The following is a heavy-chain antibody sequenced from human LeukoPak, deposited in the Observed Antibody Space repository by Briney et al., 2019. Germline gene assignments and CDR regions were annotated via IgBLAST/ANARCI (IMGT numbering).Heavy chain of an antibody. D-gene: IGHD3-10*01. CDR3: ARVRRKDLLRFPGLVDY. V-gene: IGHV3-21*01. CDR1: GFTFSSYS. J-gene: IGHJ4*02. Sequence: PGGSLRLSCAASGFTFSSYSMNWVRQAPGKGLEWVSSISSSSSYIYYADSVKGRFTISRDNAKNSLYLQMNSLRAEDTAVYYCARVRRKDLLRFPGLVDYWGQGTLVTVSS. CDR2: ISSSSSYI.